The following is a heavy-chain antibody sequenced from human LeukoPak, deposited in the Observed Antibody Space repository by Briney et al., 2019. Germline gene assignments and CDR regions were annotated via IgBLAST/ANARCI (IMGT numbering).Heavy chain of an antibody. CDR2: IYSGGTT. CDR1: GFTVSSNY. V-gene: IGHV3-53*05. D-gene: IGHD2/OR15-2a*01. J-gene: IGHJ4*02. Sequence: GGSLRLSCAASGFTVSSNYMNWVRQAPGKGLEWVSVIYSGGTTYYADSVKGRFTTSRDISLHLQMNSLRAEDTAVYYCVRNNNNDYWGQGTLVTVSS. CDR3: VRNNNNDY.